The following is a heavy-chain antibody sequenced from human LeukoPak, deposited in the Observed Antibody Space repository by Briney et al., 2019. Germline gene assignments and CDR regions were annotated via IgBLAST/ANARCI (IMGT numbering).Heavy chain of an antibody. CDR3: ARDRSRSGDDYELDY. CDR1: GFTLSSYW. D-gene: IGHD5-12*01. V-gene: IGHV3-7*01. CDR2: IKEDGSEK. Sequence: GGSLRLSCAASGFTLSSYWMSWARQALGKGLEWVANIKEDGSEKHYIDSVKGRFTISRDNAKNSLYLLMNSLRPEDTAVYYCARDRSRSGDDYELDYWGQGTLVTVSS. J-gene: IGHJ4*02.